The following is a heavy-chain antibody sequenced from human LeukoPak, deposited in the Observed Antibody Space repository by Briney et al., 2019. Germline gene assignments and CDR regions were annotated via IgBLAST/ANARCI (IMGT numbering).Heavy chain of an antibody. CDR1: GFTFRIYA. J-gene: IGHJ4*02. CDR3: AKVYGAYDSSGYYFDY. V-gene: IGHV3-23*01. Sequence: GGSLRLSCAGSGFTFRIYAMSWVRQAQGKGLEWVSGISGSGGRTHYADSVKGRLTISRDNSKNTLYLQMSSLRAEDTAAYYCAKVYGAYDSSGYYFDYWGQGTLVTVSS. CDR2: ISGSGGRT. D-gene: IGHD3-22*01.